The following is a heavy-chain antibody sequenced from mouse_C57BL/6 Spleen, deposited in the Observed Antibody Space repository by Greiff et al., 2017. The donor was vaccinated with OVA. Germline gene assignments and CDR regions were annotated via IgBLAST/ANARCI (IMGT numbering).Heavy chain of an antibody. CDR1: GYTFTSYW. Sequence: QVQLQQPGTELVKPGASVKLSCKASGYTFTSYWMHWVKQRPGQGLEWIGNINPSNGGTNYNEKFKSQATLTVDKSSSTASMQLSSLTSEESAVDDGGREGLYSKNVGFAYGGQGNLGTVSA. J-gene: IGHJ3*01. V-gene: IGHV1-53*01. D-gene: IGHD2-5*01. CDR3: GREGLYSKNVGFAY. CDR2: INPSNGGT.